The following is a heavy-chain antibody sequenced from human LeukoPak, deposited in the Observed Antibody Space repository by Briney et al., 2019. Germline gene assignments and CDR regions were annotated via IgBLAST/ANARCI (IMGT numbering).Heavy chain of an antibody. CDR3: ARXPPSDPSVSFDY. J-gene: IGHJ4*02. CDR1: GYTFTEHY. V-gene: IGHV1-2*02. D-gene: IGHD5-24*01. CDR2: IHSNSGGT. Sequence: ASVKVSCKASGYTFTEHYMHWVRQAPGQGLEWMGEIHSNSGGTRYAQRFQGRVTMTRDTSISTVYMELSSLTSGDSAVYYCARXPPSDPSVSFDYWGQGXLVTV.